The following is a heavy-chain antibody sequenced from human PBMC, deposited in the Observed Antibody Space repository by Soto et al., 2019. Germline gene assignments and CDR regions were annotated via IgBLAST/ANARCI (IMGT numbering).Heavy chain of an antibody. J-gene: IGHJ4*02. CDR1: GYTFTSYG. CDR2: ISAYNGNT. CDR3: ARDGIVVVPAAITQFDY. D-gene: IGHD2-2*01. V-gene: IGHV1-18*01. Sequence: ASVKVSCKASGYTFTSYGISWVRQAPGQGLEWMGWISAYNGNTNYAQKLQGRVTMTTDTSTSTAYMELRSLRSDDTAVYYCARDGIVVVPAAITQFDYWGQGTLVTVSS.